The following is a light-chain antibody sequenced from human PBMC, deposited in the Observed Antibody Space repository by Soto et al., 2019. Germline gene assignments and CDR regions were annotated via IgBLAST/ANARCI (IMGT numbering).Light chain of an antibody. V-gene: IGLV2-14*03. CDR2: DVS. CDR1: SSDVGAFNY. Sequence: QSVLTQPASVSGSPGQAITISCSGTSSDVGAFNYVSWYQQHPGKAPKLMIYDVSNRPSGVSNRFSGSKSGNTASLTISGLRAEDEADYYCNSYTRNNHYVFGNGTKVTV. J-gene: IGLJ1*01. CDR3: NSYTRNNHYV.